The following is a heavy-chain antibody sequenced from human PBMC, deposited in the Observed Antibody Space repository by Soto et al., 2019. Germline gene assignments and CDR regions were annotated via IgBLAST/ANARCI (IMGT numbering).Heavy chain of an antibody. Sequence: ASVKVSCKASGYIFTNYAIHWVRQAPGQGPEWLGWINAGNGNTKYSQKFQGRVTITRDTSASTAYMELSSLGSEDTAVYYCAKTTQVVGAVWGRFDPWGQGTLVTVS. V-gene: IGHV1-3*01. D-gene: IGHD1-26*01. J-gene: IGHJ5*02. CDR3: AKTTQVVGAVWGRFDP. CDR1: GYIFTNYA. CDR2: INAGNGNT.